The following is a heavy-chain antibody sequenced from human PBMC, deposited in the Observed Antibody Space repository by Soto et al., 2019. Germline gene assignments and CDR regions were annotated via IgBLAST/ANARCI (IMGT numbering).Heavy chain of an antibody. Sequence: EVQLLESGGGSVQPGGSLRLSCAASGFTFSSNAMNWVRQAPGKGLEWVSVISGTGGRIYYADSVKGRFTISRDNSKNTLYLEMNSLRVEDTAVYYCAKSLNINWKNWFDPWGQGTLVTVSS. CDR1: GFTFSSNA. J-gene: IGHJ5*02. V-gene: IGHV3-23*01. CDR3: AKSLNINWKNWFDP. CDR2: ISGTGGRI. D-gene: IGHD1-1*01.